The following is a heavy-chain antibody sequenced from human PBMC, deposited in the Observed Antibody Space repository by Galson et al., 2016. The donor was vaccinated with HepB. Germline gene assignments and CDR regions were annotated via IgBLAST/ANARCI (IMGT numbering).Heavy chain of an antibody. J-gene: IGHJ2*01. CDR1: GGSISSPNW. Sequence: ETLSLTCGVSGGSISSPNWWSWVRQPPGKGLEWIGETFHTGMTNYNPSLKSRVTMSVDTTRNQLSLNLTSVTAADTAVYYCTRHKEQQQLGYFDLWGRGTLVAASS. CDR3: TRHKEQQQLGYFDL. D-gene: IGHD5-24*01. CDR2: TFHTGMT. V-gene: IGHV4-4*02.